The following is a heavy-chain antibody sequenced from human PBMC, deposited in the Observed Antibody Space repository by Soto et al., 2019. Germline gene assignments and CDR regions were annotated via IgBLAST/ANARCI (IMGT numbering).Heavy chain of an antibody. CDR1: GFTFSGSA. CDR3: TLIAVAAHDAFDI. D-gene: IGHD6-19*01. J-gene: IGHJ3*02. CDR2: IRSKANSYAT. V-gene: IGHV3-73*01. Sequence: GGSLRLSCAASGFTFSGSAMHWVHQASGKWLEWVGRIRSKANSYATAYAASVKGRFTISRDDSKNTAYLQMNSLKTEDTAVYYCTLIAVAAHDAFDIWGQGTMVTVSS.